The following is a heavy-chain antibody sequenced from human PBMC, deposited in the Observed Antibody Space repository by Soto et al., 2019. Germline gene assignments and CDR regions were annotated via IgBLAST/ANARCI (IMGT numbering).Heavy chain of an antibody. CDR1: GFTFSSYA. D-gene: IGHD3-16*02. CDR2: IKSKTDGGTT. V-gene: IGHV3-15*01. J-gene: IGHJ5*02. Sequence: VGSLRLSCAASGFTFSSYAMHWVRQAPGKGLEWVGRIKSKTDGGTTDYAAPVKGRFTISRDDSKNTLYLQMNSLKTEDTAVYYCTTDPFMITFGGVIATPQGPFDPWGQGTLLTVSS. CDR3: TTDPFMITFGGVIATPQGPFDP.